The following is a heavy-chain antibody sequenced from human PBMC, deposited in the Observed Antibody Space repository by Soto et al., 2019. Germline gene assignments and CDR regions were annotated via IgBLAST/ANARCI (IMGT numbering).Heavy chain of an antibody. CDR3: LSGWGFCENYL. Sequence: EVQLVESGGGLVQPGGSLRLSCAASGFSFSDYWMHWVRQAPGKGLVWVSCIDTDGSTTTYADSVKGRFTISRDNIKTTLYLQMDRLRAGGAALYYCLSGWGFCENYLGGHGALVTVSS. D-gene: IGHD2-21*01. J-gene: IGHJ4*01. V-gene: IGHV3-74*01. CDR2: IDTDGSTT. CDR1: GFSFSDYW.